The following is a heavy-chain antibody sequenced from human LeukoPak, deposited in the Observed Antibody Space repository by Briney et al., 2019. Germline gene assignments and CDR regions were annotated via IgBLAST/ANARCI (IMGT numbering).Heavy chain of an antibody. CDR1: GFTFSSHS. CDR2: ISKTSNTR. D-gene: IGHD4-11*01. V-gene: IGHV3-48*02. Sequence: GGSLRLSCAASGFTFSSHSMNWVRQAPGKGLEWVSYISKTSNTRDYADSVKGRFTVSRDNAKNSLYLQMNSLRDEDTAVYYCARDRGYSNYYDYWGQGTLVTVSS. J-gene: IGHJ4*02. CDR3: ARDRGYSNYYDY.